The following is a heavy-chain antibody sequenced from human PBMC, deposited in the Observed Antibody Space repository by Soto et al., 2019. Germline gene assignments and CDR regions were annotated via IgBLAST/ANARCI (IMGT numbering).Heavy chain of an antibody. D-gene: IGHD3-16*01. CDR2: ISAYNGNT. J-gene: IGHJ4*02. V-gene: IGHV1-18*01. Sequence: QVQLVQSGAEVKKPGASVKVSCKASGYTFTNFGISWVRQAPGQGLEWMGGISAYNGNTNYAQNFQRRVTMTTATSTSTAYVELRSLRSDDTAVYYCASGGTPTDYWGQGTLVTVSS. CDR1: GYTFTNFG. CDR3: ASGGTPTDY.